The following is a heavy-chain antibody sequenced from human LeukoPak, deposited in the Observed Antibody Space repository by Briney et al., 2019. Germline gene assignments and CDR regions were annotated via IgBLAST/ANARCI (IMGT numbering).Heavy chain of an antibody. CDR1: GGSISSSSYY. CDR2: IYYSGST. J-gene: IGHJ4*02. V-gene: IGHV4-39*01. Sequence: SETLSLXCTVSGGSISSSSYYWGWIRQPPGKGLEWIGSIYYSGSTYYNPSLKSRVTISVDTSKNQFSLKLSSVTAADTAVYYCARLEVVGATGDYWGQGTLVTVSS. CDR3: ARLEVVGATGDY. D-gene: IGHD1-26*01.